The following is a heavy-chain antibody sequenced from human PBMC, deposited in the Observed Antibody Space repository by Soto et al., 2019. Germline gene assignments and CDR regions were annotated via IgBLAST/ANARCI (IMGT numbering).Heavy chain of an antibody. Sequence: PGESLKISCKVSGYSFTSYWIAWVLQMPGKGLELMGIIFSVGSVIRYCTSFQGQVTISADKSISTAYLQWSSLKASDTAMYYCARQTVRYCSSTSCYGYYYYGMDVWGQGTTVTVS. V-gene: IGHV5-51*01. J-gene: IGHJ6*02. D-gene: IGHD2-2*01. CDR1: GYSFTSYW. CDR2: IFSVGSVI. CDR3: ARQTVRYCSSTSCYGYYYYGMDV.